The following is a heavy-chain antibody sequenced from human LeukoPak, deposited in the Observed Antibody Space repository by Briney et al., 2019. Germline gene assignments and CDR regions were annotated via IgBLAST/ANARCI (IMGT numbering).Heavy chain of an antibody. J-gene: IGHJ4*02. V-gene: IGHV3-7*01. CDR3: ARDEGYYGDYEGFDY. Sequence: GGSLRLSCAASGFTFSSYWMSWVRQAPGKGLEWVANIKQDGSEKYYVDSVTGRFTISRDNAKNSLYLQMNSLRAEDTAVYYCARDEGYYGDYEGFDYWGQGTLVTVSS. CDR2: IKQDGSEK. D-gene: IGHD4-17*01. CDR1: GFTFSSYW.